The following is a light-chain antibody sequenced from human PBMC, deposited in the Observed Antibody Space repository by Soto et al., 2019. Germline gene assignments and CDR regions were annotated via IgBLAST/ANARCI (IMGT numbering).Light chain of an antibody. CDR1: QSVSSH. J-gene: IGKJ1*01. V-gene: IGKV3-11*01. CDR2: DAS. Sequence: EIVLTQSPATLSLSPGERPTVSCRASQSVSSHLAWYQQKRGQAPRLLIYDASSRASGIPARFSGSGSGTDFTLTISRLEPEDFALYYCQQYAGTFGQGTKVDIK. CDR3: QQYAGT.